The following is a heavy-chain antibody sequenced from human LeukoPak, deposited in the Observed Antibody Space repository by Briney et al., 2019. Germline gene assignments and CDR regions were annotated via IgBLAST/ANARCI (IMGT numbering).Heavy chain of an antibody. D-gene: IGHD2-21*02. Sequence: GGSLRLSCLGSGFTFSWYGMNWVRQAPGRGLEYVSAISKNGGNTYYVDSVKGRFTVSRDNSKNTLYLQMNSLRVEDTAVYFCVKDLSDRDVDYWGQGTLVTVSS. CDR3: VKDLSDRDVDY. V-gene: IGHV3-64D*06. J-gene: IGHJ4*02. CDR1: GFTFSWYG. CDR2: ISKNGGNT.